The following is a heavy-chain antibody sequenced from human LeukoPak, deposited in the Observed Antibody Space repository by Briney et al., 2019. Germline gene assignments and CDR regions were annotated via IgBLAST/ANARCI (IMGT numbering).Heavy chain of an antibody. V-gene: IGHV3-11*01. CDR1: GFTFTDYS. J-gene: IGHJ4*02. CDR2: ISISGTTI. CDR3: ARAGRLQYGDYVAFDY. Sequence: GVSLRLSCAASGFTFTDYSMSWIRQAPGKGLEWVSYISISGTTIYYADSVKGRFTFSRDNAKNSLYLQMNSLRAEDTAVYYCARAGRLQYGDYVAFDYWGQGTLVTVSS. D-gene: IGHD4-17*01.